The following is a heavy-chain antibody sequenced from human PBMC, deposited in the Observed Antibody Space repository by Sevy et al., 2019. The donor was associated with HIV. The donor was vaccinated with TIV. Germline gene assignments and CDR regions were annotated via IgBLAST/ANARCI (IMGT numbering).Heavy chain of an antibody. D-gene: IGHD3-9*01. CDR1: GYTFTSYA. CDR3: ARENGYFDWSPTGPFDP. J-gene: IGHJ5*02. CDR2: INTNTGNP. Sequence: ASVKVSCKASGYTFTSYAMNWVRQAPGQGLEWMGWINTNTGNPTEAQGFTGRFVFSLDTSVSTAYLQISSLKAEDTAVYYCARENGYFDWSPTGPFDPWGQGTLVTVSS. V-gene: IGHV7-4-1*02.